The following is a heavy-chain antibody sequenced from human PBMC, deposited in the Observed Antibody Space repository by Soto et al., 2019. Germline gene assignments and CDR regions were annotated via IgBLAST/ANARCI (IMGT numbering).Heavy chain of an antibody. V-gene: IGHV1-18*01. CDR3: ARVVATVAGPYGMDV. CDR1: GYTFTSYV. J-gene: IGHJ6*02. Sequence: QVQLVQSGAEVKKPGASVKVSCRASGYTFTSYVISWVRQAPGQGLEWMGWISAYNGNTNFAQKLQGRVTMTTDTSTSTAYMELRSLRSDDTAVYSCARVVATVAGPYGMDVWGQGTTVTVSS. CDR2: ISAYNGNT. D-gene: IGHD6-19*01.